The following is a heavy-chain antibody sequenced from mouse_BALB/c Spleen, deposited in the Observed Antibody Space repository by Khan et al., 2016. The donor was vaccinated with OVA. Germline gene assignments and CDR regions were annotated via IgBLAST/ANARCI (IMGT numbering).Heavy chain of an antibody. J-gene: IGHJ3*01. CDR1: GYTFTSYY. V-gene: IGHV1S81*02. D-gene: IGHD1-1*01. CDR3: TRSGYATCAY. Sequence: VQLVESGAELVKPGASVKLSCKASGYTFTSYYMYWVKQRPGQGLEWIGEINPSNGGTNFNEKFKTKATLTVDKSSSTTYMQLSSLTSEDSAVYYCTRSGYATCAYWGQGTLVTVSA. CDR2: INPSNGGT.